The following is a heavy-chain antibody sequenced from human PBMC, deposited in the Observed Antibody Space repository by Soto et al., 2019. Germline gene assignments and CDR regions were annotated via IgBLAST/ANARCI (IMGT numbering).Heavy chain of an antibody. CDR2: INHSGST. CDR3: ARGVSDTAMVTWYDY. V-gene: IGHV4-34*01. D-gene: IGHD5-18*01. CDR1: GGSFSGYY. Sequence: SETLSLTCAVYGGSFSGYYWSWIRQPPGKGLEWIGEINHSGSTNYNPSLKSRVTISVDTSKNQFSLKLSSVTAADTAVYYCARGVSDTAMVTWYDYWGQGTLVTVSS. J-gene: IGHJ4*02.